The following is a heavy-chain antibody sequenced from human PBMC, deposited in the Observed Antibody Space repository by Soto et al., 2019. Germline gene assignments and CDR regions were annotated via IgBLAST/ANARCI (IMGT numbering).Heavy chain of an antibody. CDR2: IASSGSTI. CDR3: ARAANPRYCTGGSCPWYFDL. D-gene: IGHD2-15*01. J-gene: IGHJ2*01. V-gene: IGHV3-11*01. Sequence: QVQLVESGGGLVKPGGSLRLSCAASGFTFSDYYMSWIRQAPGKGLEWVSYIASSGSTIYYADSVKGRFTISRDNAKNCRFLKRNSLGVEDTAVYYGARAANPRYCTGGSCPWYFDLWGRGTLVTVSS. CDR1: GFTFSDYY.